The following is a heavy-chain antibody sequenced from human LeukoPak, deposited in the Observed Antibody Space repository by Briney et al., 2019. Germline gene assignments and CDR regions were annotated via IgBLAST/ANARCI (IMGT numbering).Heavy chain of an antibody. CDR2: IIPIYGTA. J-gene: IGHJ4*02. Sequence: SVKVSCKASGGTFSSYAISWVRQAPGQGLEWMGGIIPIYGTANYAQKFQGRVTITADESTSTAYMELSSLRSEDTAVYYCVGDAYSGRGAYWGQGTLVTVSS. CDR1: GGTFSSYA. V-gene: IGHV1-69*13. D-gene: IGHD1-26*01. CDR3: VGDAYSGRGAY.